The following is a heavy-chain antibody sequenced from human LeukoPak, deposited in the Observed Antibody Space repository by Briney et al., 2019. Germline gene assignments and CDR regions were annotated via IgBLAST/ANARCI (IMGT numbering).Heavy chain of an antibody. V-gene: IGHV3-48*04. Sequence: PGGSLRLSCAASGFTFSNYGMHWVRQAPGKGLEWVSYISSSGTTMKYEDSVKGRFTISRDNAKNSFFLQMNSLRAEDTAVYYCAELGITMIGGVWGKGTTVTISS. J-gene: IGHJ6*04. CDR1: GFTFSNYG. CDR3: AELGITMIGGV. D-gene: IGHD3-10*02. CDR2: ISSSGTTM.